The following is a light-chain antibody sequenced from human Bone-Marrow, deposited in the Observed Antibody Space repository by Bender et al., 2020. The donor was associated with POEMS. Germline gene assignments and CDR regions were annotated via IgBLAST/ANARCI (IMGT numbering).Light chain of an antibody. CDR1: SSDVGGYNF. CDR3: SSCAGSCNFYV. Sequence: QSALTQPPSASGSPGQSVTISCTGTSSDVGGYNFVSWYQHHPGKAPKLLISEVTKRPSGVPDRFSGSKSGNTGSLIVSGLQAEDEDDYYCSSCAGSCNFYVFGGGTKVTVL. V-gene: IGLV2-8*01. CDR2: EVT. J-gene: IGLJ1*01.